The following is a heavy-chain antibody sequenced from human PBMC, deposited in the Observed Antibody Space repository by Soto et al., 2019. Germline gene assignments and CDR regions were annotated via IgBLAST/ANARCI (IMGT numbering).Heavy chain of an antibody. CDR3: TLRQDSSRGPIY. D-gene: IGHD6-13*01. V-gene: IGHV2-5*01. Sequence: QITLKKSGPTLVQPTETLTLTCSVSVFSLSTSGRTLGWIRQPPGKAPEWLALGGQYSPSLQSRVTFTKDTSKNQVVLTLTDMDPADTATYYCTLRQDSSRGPIYWGQGILVTVSS. J-gene: IGHJ4*02. CDR2: GG. CDR1: VFSLSTSGRT.